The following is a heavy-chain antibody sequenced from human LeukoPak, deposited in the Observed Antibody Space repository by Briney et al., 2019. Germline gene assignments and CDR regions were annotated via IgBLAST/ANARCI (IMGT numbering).Heavy chain of an antibody. CDR2: IIGSGSST. V-gene: IGHV3-23*01. Sequence: GGSLRLSCAASGFTFSSYGMSWVRQAPGKGLQWVSVIIGSGSSTYYADSVKGRFTISRDNSKNTLYLQMNSLRAEDTAVYYCAKDPRVTITVTFYFEYWGQGTLVTVSS. D-gene: IGHD4-17*01. CDR3: AKDPRVTITVTFYFEY. J-gene: IGHJ4*02. CDR1: GFTFSSYG.